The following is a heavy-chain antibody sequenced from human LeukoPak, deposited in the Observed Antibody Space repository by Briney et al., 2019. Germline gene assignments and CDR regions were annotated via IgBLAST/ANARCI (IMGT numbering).Heavy chain of an antibody. Sequence: GASVKVSCKASGYTFTSYGISWVRQAPGQGLEWMGWISAYNGNTNYAQKLQGRVTMTTDTSTSTAYMELRSLRSDDTAVYYCARSVSPYDSSGYDDYWGQGTLVTVSS. CDR1: GYTFTSYG. V-gene: IGHV1-18*01. J-gene: IGHJ4*02. CDR2: ISAYNGNT. D-gene: IGHD3-22*01. CDR3: ARSVSPYDSSGYDDY.